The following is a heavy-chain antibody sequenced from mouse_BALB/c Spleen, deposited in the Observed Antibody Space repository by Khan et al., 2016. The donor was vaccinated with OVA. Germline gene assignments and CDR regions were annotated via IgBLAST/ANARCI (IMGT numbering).Heavy chain of an antibody. CDR2: IWSGGTT. D-gene: IGHD2-4*01. CDR1: GFSLTTYG. CDR3: ARNYDYDEGLAY. V-gene: IGHV2-2*02. J-gene: IGHJ3*01. Sequence: QVQLKQSGPGLVQPSQSLSITCTVSGFSLTTYGVHWVRQSPGKGLEWLGVIWSGGTTAYSAAFISRLSITKDNSNSQVFFKMNSQQANDTAIYYWARNYDYDEGLAYWGQGTLVTVSA.